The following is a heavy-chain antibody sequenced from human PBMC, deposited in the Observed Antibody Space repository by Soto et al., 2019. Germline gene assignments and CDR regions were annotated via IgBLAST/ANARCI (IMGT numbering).Heavy chain of an antibody. CDR2: INPKSGGT. V-gene: IGHV1-2*04. CDR1: GYSFTDYH. D-gene: IGHD2-8*01. CDR3: ARGDSTDCSNGVCSFFYNHDMDV. J-gene: IGHJ6*04. Sequence: ASVKVSCKASGYSFTDYHIHWVRQAPGQGLEWLGRINPKSGGTSTAQKFQGWVTMTTDTSISTASMELTRLTSDDTAIYYCARGDSTDCSNGVCSFFYNHDMDVWGKGTTVTVSS.